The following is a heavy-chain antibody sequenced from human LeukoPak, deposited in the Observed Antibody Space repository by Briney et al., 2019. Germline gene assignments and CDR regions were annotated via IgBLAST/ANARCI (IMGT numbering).Heavy chain of an antibody. CDR1: GFTFSSYW. V-gene: IGHV3-7*01. CDR2: IKQDGSEK. Sequence: GGSLRLSRAASGFTFSSYWMSWVRQAPGKGLEWVANIKQDGSEKYYVDSVKGRFTISRDNAKNSLYLQMNSLRAEDTAVYYCARDLTDPYYDFWSGYWPHNWLDPWGQGTLVTVSS. CDR3: ARDLTDPYYDFWSGYWPHNWLDP. J-gene: IGHJ5*02. D-gene: IGHD3-3*01.